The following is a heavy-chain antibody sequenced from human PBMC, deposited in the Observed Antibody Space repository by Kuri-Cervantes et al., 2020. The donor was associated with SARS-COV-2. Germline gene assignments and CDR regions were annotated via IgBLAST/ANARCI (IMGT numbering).Heavy chain of an antibody. J-gene: IGHJ5*02. CDR2: INHSGST. Sequence: SETLSLTCAVYGGSFSGYYWSWIRQPPGKGLEWIGEINHSGSTNYNPSLKSRVTISVDTSKNQFSLKLSSVTAADTAVYYCARESIAVAGTGGFDPWGQGTLVTVSS. V-gene: IGHV4-34*01. CDR1: GGSFSGYY. CDR3: ARESIAVAGTGGFDP. D-gene: IGHD6-19*01.